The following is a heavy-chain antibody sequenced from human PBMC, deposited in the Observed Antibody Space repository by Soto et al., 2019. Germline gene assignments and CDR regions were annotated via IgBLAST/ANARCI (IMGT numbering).Heavy chain of an antibody. V-gene: IGHV3-30-3*01. CDR3: AREDYKGAATYFDY. J-gene: IGHJ4*02. CDR1: GFTFSSYA. Sequence: GGSLRLSCAASGFTFSSYAMHWVRQAPGKGLEWVAVISYDGSNKYYADSVKGRFTISRDNSKNTLYLQMNSLRAEDTAVYYCAREDYKGAATYFDYWGQGTLVTVSS. D-gene: IGHD2-15*01. CDR2: ISYDGSNK.